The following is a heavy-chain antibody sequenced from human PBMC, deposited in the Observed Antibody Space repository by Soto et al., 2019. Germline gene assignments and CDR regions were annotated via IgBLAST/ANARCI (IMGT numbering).Heavy chain of an antibody. V-gene: IGHV3-7*03. Sequence: EVQLIESGGDLVQPGGSLRLSCVASGFTFSHYWMTWVRQGPGKELEWVATLDQVGSATFYVDSVRGRFTISRDNGRNSVYLQLSALRAEDTAVYYCARENWGSYDYWGQGTPVAVSS. CDR2: LDQVGSAT. J-gene: IGHJ4*02. CDR1: GFTFSHYW. CDR3: ARENWGSYDY. D-gene: IGHD7-27*01.